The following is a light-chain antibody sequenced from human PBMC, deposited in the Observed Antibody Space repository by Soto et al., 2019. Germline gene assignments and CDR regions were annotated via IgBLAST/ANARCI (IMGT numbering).Light chain of an antibody. CDR1: QSVSSN. CDR3: QQYNSWPMT. Sequence: EIVMTQSPATLSVSPGERATLSCRASQSVSSNLPWYQQKSGQAPRLLIYGASTRSTGLPARFSGSGSGTEFTLTISSLQSEDFAFDSCQQYNSWPMTFGQGTKVEIK. CDR2: GAS. V-gene: IGKV3-15*01. J-gene: IGKJ1*01.